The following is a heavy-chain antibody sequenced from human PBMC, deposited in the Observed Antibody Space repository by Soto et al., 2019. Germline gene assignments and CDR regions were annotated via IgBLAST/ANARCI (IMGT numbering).Heavy chain of an antibody. J-gene: IGHJ6*02. Sequence: PGASVKVSCKASGYTFTGYYMHWVRQAPGQGLEWMGWINPNSGGTNYAQKFQGRVTMTRDTSISTAYMELSRLRSDDTAVYYCARDNYDFWSGYRQNYGMDVWGQGTTVTVSS. CDR3: ARDNYDFWSGYRQNYGMDV. CDR2: INPNSGGT. V-gene: IGHV1-2*02. CDR1: GYTFTGYY. D-gene: IGHD3-3*01.